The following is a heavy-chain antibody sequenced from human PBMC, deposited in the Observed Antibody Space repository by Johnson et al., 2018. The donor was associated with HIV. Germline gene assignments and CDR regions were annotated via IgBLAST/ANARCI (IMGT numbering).Heavy chain of an antibody. Sequence: QVQLVESGGGLVKPGGSLRLSCAASGFTFSNAWMSWIRQAPGKGLEWVSYISSSGSTIYYADSVKGRFTISRDNAKNSLYLQMNSLRAEDTAVYYCARVFYRYSSSSTAAFDIWGQGTMVTVSS. CDR1: GFTFSNAW. D-gene: IGHD6-6*01. CDR2: ISSSGSTI. V-gene: IGHV3-11*04. CDR3: ARVFYRYSSSSTAAFDI. J-gene: IGHJ3*02.